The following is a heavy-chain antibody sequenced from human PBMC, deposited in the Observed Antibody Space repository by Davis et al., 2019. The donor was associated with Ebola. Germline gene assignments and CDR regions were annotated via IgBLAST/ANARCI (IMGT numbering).Heavy chain of an antibody. CDR2: INSTSRTI. J-gene: IGHJ4*02. CDR1: GFSASLYS. V-gene: IGHV3-48*02. Sequence: PGGSLRLSCAFSGFSASLYSLNWVRQAPGKGLEWVSYINSTSRTIYYADSVKGRFTISRDNARNSVYLQLNSLTDEDTAVYFCAREGYTGYVRISGSYYADYWGQGTLVTVSS. CDR3: AREGYTGYVRISGSYYADY. D-gene: IGHD5-12*01.